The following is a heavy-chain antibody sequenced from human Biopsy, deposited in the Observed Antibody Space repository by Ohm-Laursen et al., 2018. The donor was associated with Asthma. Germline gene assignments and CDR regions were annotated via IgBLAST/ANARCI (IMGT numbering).Heavy chain of an antibody. CDR2: VNSVFGTT. CDR1: GGTFNTFV. J-gene: IGHJ4*02. D-gene: IGHD2-2*01. Sequence: SVKVSCKSLGGTFNTFVIGWVRQAPGQGLEWMGGVNSVFGTTTYPQKFQDRVTITADASTSTVYMELSSLRSEDTAVYYCARKAGSCISRTCYSLDFWGQGTLVTVSS. CDR3: ARKAGSCISRTCYSLDF. V-gene: IGHV1-69*13.